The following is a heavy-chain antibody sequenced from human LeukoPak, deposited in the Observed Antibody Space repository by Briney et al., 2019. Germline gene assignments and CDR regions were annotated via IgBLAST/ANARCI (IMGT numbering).Heavy chain of an antibody. CDR3: ALCSSTRSSSSWYYFDY. J-gene: IGHJ4*02. D-gene: IGHD2-2*01. CDR2: ISSSGSTI. CDR1: GFTFSDYY. Sequence: PGGSLRLSCAASGFTFSDYYMSWIRQAPGKGLEWVSYISSSGSTIYYADSVKGRFTISRDNAKNSLYLQMNSLRAEDTAVYYCALCSSTRSSSSWYYFDYWGQETLVTVSS. V-gene: IGHV3-11*01.